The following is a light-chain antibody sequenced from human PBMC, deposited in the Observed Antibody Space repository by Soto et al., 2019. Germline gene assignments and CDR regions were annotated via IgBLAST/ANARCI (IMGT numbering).Light chain of an antibody. CDR3: QQSYSTPRT. CDR1: QSISNW. J-gene: IGKJ1*01. CDR2: XXX. V-gene: IGKV1-39*01. Sequence: DIQMTQSPSTLSASLGDRVTITXXASQSISNWLAWYQQKPGKAXXLLXXXXXXLXSGXPSRFSGSGSGTDFTLTISSLQPXXFATYYCQQSYSTPRTFGQGTKVDIK.